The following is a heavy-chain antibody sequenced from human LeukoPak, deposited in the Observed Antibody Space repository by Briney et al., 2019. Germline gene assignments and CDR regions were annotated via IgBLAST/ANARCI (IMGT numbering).Heavy chain of an antibody. CDR2: ISYGETEK. CDR1: GFTFSNYG. J-gene: IGHJ4*02. CDR3: ATEAMCSSTSCTFDS. V-gene: IGHV3-33*01. D-gene: IGHD2-2*01. Sequence: GRSLRLSCEPHGFTFSNYGMHWVRQPPGKGLEWVAFISYGETEKQYADSVKGRFTISRDDSKNTLFLQMNSLRAEDTAGYYCATEAMCSSTSCTFDSWGQGTLVSVS.